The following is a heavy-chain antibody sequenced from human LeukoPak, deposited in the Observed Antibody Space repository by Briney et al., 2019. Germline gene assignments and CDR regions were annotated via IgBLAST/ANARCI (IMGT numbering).Heavy chain of an antibody. J-gene: IGHJ1*01. D-gene: IGHD6-19*01. CDR1: GGSISSSSYY. Sequence: PSETLSLTCTVSGGSISSSSYYWGWIRQPPGKGLEWIGSIYYSGSTYYNPSLKSRVTISVDTSKNQFSLKLSSVTAADTAVYYCATDYTVAGTWDFQHWGQGTLVTVSS. CDR2: IYYSGST. V-gene: IGHV4-39*07. CDR3: ATDYTVAGTWDFQH.